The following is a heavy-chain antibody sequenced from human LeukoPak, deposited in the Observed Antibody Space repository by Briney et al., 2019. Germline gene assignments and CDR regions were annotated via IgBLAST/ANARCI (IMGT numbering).Heavy chain of an antibody. CDR3: ARGIVVATALAFDF. CDR2: INADSGDT. D-gene: IGHD2-21*02. J-gene: IGHJ4*02. V-gene: IGHV1-3*01. CDR1: GYTFTSYN. Sequence: AASVKVSCKASGYTFTSYNIHWVRQAPGQRPEWMGWINADSGDTKYSQDFQGRVTVTRDTSASTAYIELSSLRSEDTAVYYCARGIVVATALAFDFWGQGTLVTVSS.